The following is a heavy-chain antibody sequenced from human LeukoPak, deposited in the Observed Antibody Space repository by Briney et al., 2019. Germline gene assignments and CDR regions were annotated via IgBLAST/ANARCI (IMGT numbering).Heavy chain of an antibody. V-gene: IGHV3-20*01. CDR2: INWNGGST. D-gene: IGHD3-3*01. CDR3: ARDTGMFYNFGVVFGDPYYYSGRDV. CDR1: GFTFDDYG. J-gene: IGHJ6*04. Sequence: PGGSLRLSCAASGFTFDDYGMSWVRQAPGKGLEWVSGINWNGGSTGYADSVKGRFTISRDNAKNSLYLQMNSLRAEDTALYHCARDTGMFYNFGVVFGDPYYYSGRDVGGKGPRVTV.